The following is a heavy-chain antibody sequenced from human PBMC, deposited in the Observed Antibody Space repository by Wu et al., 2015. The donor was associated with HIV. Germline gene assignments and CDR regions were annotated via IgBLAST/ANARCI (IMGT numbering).Heavy chain of an antibody. CDR1: GGTFRSFA. Sequence: QLVQSGAELKKPGSEVKVSCKASGGTFRSFAISWVRQAPGQGFEWVGGIIPLYDSAIYAPTLEGRVTITADEFTSTSFLQVRRLRSDDTAVYYCARVGGSPWYREFELWGQGTMITVSS. V-gene: IGHV1-69*12. CDR3: ARVGGSPWYREFEL. D-gene: IGHD1-26*01. CDR2: IIPLYDSA. J-gene: IGHJ3*01.